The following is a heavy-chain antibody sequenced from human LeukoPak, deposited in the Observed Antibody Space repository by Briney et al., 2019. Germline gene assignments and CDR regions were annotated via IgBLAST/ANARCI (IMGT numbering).Heavy chain of an antibody. D-gene: IGHD3-10*01. J-gene: IGHJ4*02. Sequence: SETLSLTCTVSGVSIRTSYWSWIRQPPGKGLEWIGYIYYSGTTHYNTSLKSRTTISLDTSNNHFSLRLSSVTAADTAVYYCARYYYGSGSYYNIAYFDYWGQGTLVTVSS. CDR2: IYYSGTT. CDR3: ARYYYGSGSYYNIAYFDY. V-gene: IGHV4-59*01. CDR1: GVSIRTSY.